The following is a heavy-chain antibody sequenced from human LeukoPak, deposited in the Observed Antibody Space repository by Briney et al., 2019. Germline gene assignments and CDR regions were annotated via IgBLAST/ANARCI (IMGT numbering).Heavy chain of an antibody. D-gene: IGHD6-19*01. V-gene: IGHV5-51*01. CDR2: IYPGDSDT. J-gene: IGHJ4*02. Sequence: GESLKISCKGSGYTFTTYWIGWVRQIPGKGLEWMGIIYPGDSDTRYSPSFQGQVTISADRSISTACLQWSSLKASDTAIYYCARREAVAGTEDFLDYWGQGTLVTVSS. CDR1: GYTFTTYW. CDR3: ARREAVAGTEDFLDY.